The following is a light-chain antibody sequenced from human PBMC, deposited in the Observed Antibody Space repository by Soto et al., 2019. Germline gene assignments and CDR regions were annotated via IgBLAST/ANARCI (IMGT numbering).Light chain of an antibody. CDR2: KAS. J-gene: IGKJ2*01. CDR3: QQYNGYPHT. Sequence: DIQMTQSPSTLSASVGDRVTITCRASQSISTWLAWYQQKPGKAPKLLIYKASSLRNGLPSRFSGSGSGTEFTLTIYSLQPDDFACYYCQQYNGYPHTFGQGTKLEIK. CDR1: QSISTW. V-gene: IGKV1-5*03.